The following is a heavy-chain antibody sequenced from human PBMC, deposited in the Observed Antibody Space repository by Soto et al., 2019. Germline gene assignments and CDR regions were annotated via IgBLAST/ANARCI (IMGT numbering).Heavy chain of an antibody. D-gene: IGHD5-18*01. CDR1: GDSISSYY. CDR2: IYYSGST. Sequence: PSETLSLTCTVSGDSISSYYCSWIRQPPGKGLEWIGYIYYSGSTNYNPSLKSRVTISVDTSKNQFSLKLSSVTAADTAVYYCARVLDTAMDETIFDYWGQGTLVTVSS. CDR3: ARVLDTAMDETIFDY. V-gene: IGHV4-59*01. J-gene: IGHJ4*02.